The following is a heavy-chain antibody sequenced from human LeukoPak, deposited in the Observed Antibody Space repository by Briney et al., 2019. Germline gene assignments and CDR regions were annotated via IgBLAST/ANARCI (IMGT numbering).Heavy chain of an antibody. V-gene: IGHV3-23*01. CDR1: GFTFSSYA. CDR3: AKASRLLHGSGSYPGYFDY. CDR2: ISGSGDST. D-gene: IGHD3-10*01. J-gene: IGHJ4*01. Sequence: SGGSLRLSCAASGFTFSSYAMSWVRQAPGKGLEWVSSISGSGDSTYYADSVKGRFTISRDNSKNTLYLQMNSLRAEDTAVYYCAKASRLLHGSGSYPGYFDYWGXXXXXTVXS.